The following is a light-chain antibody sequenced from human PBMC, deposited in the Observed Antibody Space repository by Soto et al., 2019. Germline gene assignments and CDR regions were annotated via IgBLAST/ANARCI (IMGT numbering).Light chain of an antibody. CDR1: HDIGNY. J-gene: IGKJ1*01. V-gene: IGKV1-5*01. CDR2: EAS. CDR3: LQHNTFPRT. Sequence: DIQLTQSPSTLSASVGDRVIITCRASHDIGNYLAWYQQKPGKAPKHLIYEASNLRSGVPSRFSGSGSGTEFTLTITGLQPDDFATYYCLQHNTFPRTFGQGTKLEIK.